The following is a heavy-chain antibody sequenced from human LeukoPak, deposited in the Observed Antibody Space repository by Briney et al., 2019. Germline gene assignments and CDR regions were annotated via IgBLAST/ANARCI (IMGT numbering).Heavy chain of an antibody. CDR2: ISYDGSNK. J-gene: IGHJ4*02. CDR3: AKDEVLRVVPAATASLDY. D-gene: IGHD2-2*01. V-gene: IGHV3-30*04. CDR1: GFTFSSYA. Sequence: GGSLRLSCAASGFTFSSYAMHWVRQAPGKGLEWVAVISYDGSNKYYADSVKGRFTISRDNSKNTLYLQMNSLRAEDTAVYYCAKDEVLRVVPAATASLDYWGQGTLVTVSS.